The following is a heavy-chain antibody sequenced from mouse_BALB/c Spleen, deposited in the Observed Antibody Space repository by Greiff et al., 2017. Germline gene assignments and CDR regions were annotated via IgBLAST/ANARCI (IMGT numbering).Heavy chain of an antibody. V-gene: IGHV2-9*02. CDR2: IWAGGST. CDR3: ARDFITTATWYFDV. D-gene: IGHD1-2*01. CDR1: GFSLTRYG. Sequence: QVQLKESGPGLVAPSQSLSITCTVSGFSLTRYGVHWVRQPPGKGLEWLGVIWAGGSTNYNSALMSRLSISKDNSKSQVFLKMNSLQTDDTAMYYCARDFITTATWYFDVWGAGTTVTVSS. J-gene: IGHJ1*01.